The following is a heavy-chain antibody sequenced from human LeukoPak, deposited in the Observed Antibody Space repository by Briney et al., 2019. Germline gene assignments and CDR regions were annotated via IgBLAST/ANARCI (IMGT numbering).Heavy chain of an antibody. CDR1: GFTFSDYY. Sequence: KADGSLRLSCAASGFTFSDYYMSWIRQAPGKGLEWVSYISTSSSYTNYADSVKGRFTISRDNAKNSLYLQMNSLRAEDAAVYYCAKLGSGYQSGDWGQGTLVTVSS. V-gene: IGHV3-11*03. J-gene: IGHJ4*02. CDR3: AKLGSGYQSGD. D-gene: IGHD3-22*01. CDR2: ISTSSSYT.